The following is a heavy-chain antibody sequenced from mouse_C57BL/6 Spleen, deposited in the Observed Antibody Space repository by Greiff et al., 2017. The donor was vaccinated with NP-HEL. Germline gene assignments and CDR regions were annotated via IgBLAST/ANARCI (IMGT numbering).Heavy chain of an antibody. J-gene: IGHJ1*03. CDR3: TREYFGSSYWYIDV. D-gene: IGHD1-1*01. CDR1: GFTFSSYA. CDR2: ISSGGGYI. V-gene: IGHV5-9-1*02. Sequence: EVKLVESGEGLVQPGGSLKLSCAASGFTFSSYAMSWVRQTPEKRLEWVAYISSGGGYIYYADTVKGRFTISRDNAKNNRYLQMSNLKSEDTAMYYCTREYFGSSYWYIDVWGTGTSVTVSS.